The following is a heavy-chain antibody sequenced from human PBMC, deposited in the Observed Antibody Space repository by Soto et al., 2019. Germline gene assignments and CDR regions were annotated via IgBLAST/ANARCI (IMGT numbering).Heavy chain of an antibody. D-gene: IGHD2-15*01. Sequence: ALSLKCAVSGGSFSSRKYSWNWIRQPPGKGLEWIGYIYHSGDGTSIWYAGSVKGRFTVSRDNSKNTLYLQMDSLTDEDTAVYYCARASIGNSRYCCGFDVWGQGSTVTVSS. CDR1: GGSFSSRKYS. J-gene: IGHJ6*02. CDR2: IYHSGDGTSI. CDR3: ARASIGNSRYCCGFDV. V-gene: IGHV4-30-2*01.